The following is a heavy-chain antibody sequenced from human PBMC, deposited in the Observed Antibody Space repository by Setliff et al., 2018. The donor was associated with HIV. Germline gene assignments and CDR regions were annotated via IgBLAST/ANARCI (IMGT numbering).Heavy chain of an antibody. CDR3: ARCGAGEWHLYMDV. Sequence: GASVKVSCKASGGTFSSYTINWVRQAPGPGLEWMGRSIPILGIGNDEQAQKFKGRVTFTADKSTSTVYMELSSLRSEDTAVYYCARCGAGEWHLYMDVWGKGTAVTVSS. V-gene: IGHV1-69*02. J-gene: IGHJ6*03. CDR1: GGTFSSYT. D-gene: IGHD3-16*01. CDR2: SIPILGIG.